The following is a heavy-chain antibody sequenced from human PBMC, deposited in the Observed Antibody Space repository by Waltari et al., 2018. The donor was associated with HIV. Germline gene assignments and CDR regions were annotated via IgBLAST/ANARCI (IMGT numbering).Heavy chain of an antibody. CDR1: GFTFGDYV. CDR3: TRDGLYYDFWSGYPGY. D-gene: IGHD3-3*01. V-gene: IGHV3-49*03. CDR2: IRSKAYGGTT. J-gene: IGHJ4*02. Sequence: EGQLVGSGGGLVQPGRSLRLSCPASGFTFGDYVMSWFRQAPGKGLEWVGFIRSKAYGGTTEYAASVKGRFTISRDDSKSIAYLQMNSLKTEDTAVYYCTRDGLYYDFWSGYPGYWGQGTLVTVSS.